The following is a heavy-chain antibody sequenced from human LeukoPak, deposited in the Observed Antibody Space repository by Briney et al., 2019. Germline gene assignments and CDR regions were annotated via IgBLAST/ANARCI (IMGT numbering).Heavy chain of an antibody. D-gene: IGHD1-26*01. CDR1: GFTFSSYA. CDR2: ISGDGGNT. Sequence: GGSLRLSCAASGFTFSSYAISWVRQAPGKGLEWVSTISGDGGNTHYADSVKGRFTISRDNSKNTLYLQMNSLRAEDTAIYYCAKDVGVGALFDYWGQGTLVTVSS. J-gene: IGHJ4*02. V-gene: IGHV3-23*01. CDR3: AKDVGVGALFDY.